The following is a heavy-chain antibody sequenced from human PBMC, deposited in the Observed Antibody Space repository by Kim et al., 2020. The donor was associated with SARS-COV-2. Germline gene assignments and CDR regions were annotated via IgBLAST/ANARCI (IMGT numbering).Heavy chain of an antibody. CDR3: AADRGYDSGGYYHFDY. CDR2: IVVGSGNT. Sequence: SVKVSCKASGFSFSSSAVQWVRQPRGQRPEWIGWIVVGSGNTNYAQKFQQRVTITRDMSTSTAYMELSGLRSDDAAVYYCAADRGYDSGGYYHFDYWGQ. D-gene: IGHD3-22*01. J-gene: IGHJ4*02. CDR1: GFSFSSSA. V-gene: IGHV1-58*01.